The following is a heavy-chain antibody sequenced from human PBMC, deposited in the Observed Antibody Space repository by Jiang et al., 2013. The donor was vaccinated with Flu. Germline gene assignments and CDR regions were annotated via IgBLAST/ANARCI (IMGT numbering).Heavy chain of an antibody. CDR3: ARGPLGYYYDSSGYYYVRWPYYGMDV. CDR2: IDWDDDK. Sequence: VNPTQTLTLTCTFSGFSLSTSGMCVSWIRQPPGKALEWLALIDWDDDKYYSTSLKTRLTISKDTSKNQVVLTMTNMDPVDTATYYCARGPLGYYYDSSGYYYVRWPYYGMDVWGPRDHGHRLL. J-gene: IGHJ6*01. D-gene: IGHD3-22*01. CDR1: GFSLSTSGMC. V-gene: IGHV2-70*01.